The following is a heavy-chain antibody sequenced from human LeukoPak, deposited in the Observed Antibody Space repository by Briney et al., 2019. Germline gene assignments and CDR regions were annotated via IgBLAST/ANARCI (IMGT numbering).Heavy chain of an antibody. J-gene: IGHJ5*02. CDR3: ARAYLSSWYMNWFDP. V-gene: IGHV4-38-2*02. CDR2: IYHSGST. Sequence: PSETLSLTCTVSGYSISSGYYWGWIRQPPGKGLEWIGSIYHSGSTYYNPSLKSRVTISVDTSKNQFSLKLSSVTAADTAVYYCARAYLSSWYMNWFDPWGQGTLVTVSS. CDR1: GYSISSGYY. D-gene: IGHD6-13*01.